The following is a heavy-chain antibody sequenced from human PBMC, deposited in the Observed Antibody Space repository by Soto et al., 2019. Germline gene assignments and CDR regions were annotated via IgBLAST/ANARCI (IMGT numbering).Heavy chain of an antibody. D-gene: IGHD3-10*01. CDR1: CCTFTNYG. CDR3: ARDMGFGLSDY. J-gene: IGHJ4*02. V-gene: IGHV1-18*01. Sequence: VKVSCKASCCTFTNYGVSLVRQAPGQGLEWMGWIGGYKGNTNYSQKFQGRVTITRDTSASTAYMELSSLRSEDTAVYYCARDMGFGLSDYWGQGTLVTVSA. CDR2: IGGYKGNT.